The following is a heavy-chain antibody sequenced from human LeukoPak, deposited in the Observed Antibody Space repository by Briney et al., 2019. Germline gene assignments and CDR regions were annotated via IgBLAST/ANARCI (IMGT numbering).Heavy chain of an antibody. CDR3: AKEWGAYDSSGYYSFPAY. D-gene: IGHD3-22*01. V-gene: IGHV3-23*01. Sequence: GGSLRLSCAASGFTFSSYGMSWVRQAPGKGLEWVSAISGSGGSTYYADSVKGRFTISRDNSKNTLYLQMNSLRAEDTAVYYCAKEWGAYDSSGYYSFPAYWGQGTLVTVSS. CDR1: GFTFSSYG. J-gene: IGHJ4*02. CDR2: ISGSGGST.